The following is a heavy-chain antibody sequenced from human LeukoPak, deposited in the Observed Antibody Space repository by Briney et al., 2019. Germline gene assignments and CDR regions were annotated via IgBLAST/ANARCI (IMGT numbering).Heavy chain of an antibody. CDR2: INPNSGGT. CDR1: GYTFTDYY. Sequence: GASVKVSCKASGYTFTDYYMHWVRQAPGQGLEWMGWINPNSGGTNYAQKFQGRVTMTRDTSISTAYMELSRLRSDDTAVYYCARADIVVVPAATRSDAFDIWGQGTMVTVSS. D-gene: IGHD2-2*01. CDR3: ARADIVVVPAATRSDAFDI. J-gene: IGHJ3*02. V-gene: IGHV1-2*02.